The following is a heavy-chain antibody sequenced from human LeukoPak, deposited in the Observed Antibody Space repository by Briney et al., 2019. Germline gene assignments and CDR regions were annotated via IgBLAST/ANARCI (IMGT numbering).Heavy chain of an antibody. J-gene: IGHJ4*02. Sequence: SETLSLTCTVSGYSMSSGYYWGWIRQPPERGLEWIGSMYHTGSTYYNPSLKSRVTISVDTSKNQFYLKLSSVTAADTAVYYCAGGYSYGYDYWGQGTLVTVSS. D-gene: IGHD5-18*01. CDR2: MYHTGST. CDR1: GYSMSSGYY. V-gene: IGHV4-38-2*02. CDR3: AGGYSYGYDY.